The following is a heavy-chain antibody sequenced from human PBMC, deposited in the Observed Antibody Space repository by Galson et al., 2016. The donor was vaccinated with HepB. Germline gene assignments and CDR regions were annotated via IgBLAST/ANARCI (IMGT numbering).Heavy chain of an antibody. D-gene: IGHD2-8*01. CDR1: GFSFNIYA. CDR2: ISPRGTDT. CDR3: ARDTYGAFDP. V-gene: IGHV3-23*01. J-gene: IGHJ5*02. Sequence: SLRLSCAASGFSFNIYAMAWVRQAPGKGLQWVSAISPRGTDTYYADSVMGRFSISRDNSKTTVYLQMDSLRAEDTAVYYCARDTYGAFDPWGQGALVTVSS.